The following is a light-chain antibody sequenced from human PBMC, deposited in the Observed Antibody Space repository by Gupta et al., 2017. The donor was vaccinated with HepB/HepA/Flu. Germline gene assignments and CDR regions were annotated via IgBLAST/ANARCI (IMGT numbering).Light chain of an antibody. V-gene: IGLV1-40*01. CDR1: SSNIGAGYD. CDR3: HSYDITLSGSV. CDR2: GNS. Sequence: QSVLTQPPSVSGAPGQRVTISCTGSSSNIGAGYDVHWYQQLPGTAPKHLMSGNSNRPSGVPDRFSGSKSGTSASLAITGLQAEDEADYYCHSYDITLSGSVFGTGTKVTVL. J-gene: IGLJ1*01.